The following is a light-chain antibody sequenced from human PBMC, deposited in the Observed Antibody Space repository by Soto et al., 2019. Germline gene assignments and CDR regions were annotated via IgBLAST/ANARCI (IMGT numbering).Light chain of an antibody. CDR3: EAWDSSLSAGI. CDR2: DNN. J-gene: IGLJ2*01. V-gene: IGLV1-51*01. Sequence: QSVLTQPPSLSGTPGQRVTISCSGSSSNIGGNTVHWYQHLPGTAPKLLIYDNNKRPSGIPDRFSGSKSGTSATLGVTGLQTGDEADYYCEAWDSSLSAGIFGGGTKLTVL. CDR1: SSNIGGNT.